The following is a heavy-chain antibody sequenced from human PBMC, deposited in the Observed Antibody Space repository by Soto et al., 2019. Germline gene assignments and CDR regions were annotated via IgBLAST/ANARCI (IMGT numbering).Heavy chain of an antibody. J-gene: IGHJ6*02. Sequence: QMQLQESGPGLVKPSETLSLTCTVSGGSISSYYWSWIRQPPGEGLEWIGYLYNSGTTNYNPSLKSRVTISVDTSKNQISLHLQSVTAADTAVYYCARDYMDVWGQGTTVTVSS. CDR3: ARDYMDV. CDR1: GGSISSYY. V-gene: IGHV4-59*01. CDR2: LYNSGTT.